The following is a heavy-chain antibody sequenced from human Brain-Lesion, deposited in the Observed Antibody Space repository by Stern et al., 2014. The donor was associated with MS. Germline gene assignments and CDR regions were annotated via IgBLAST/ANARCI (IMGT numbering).Heavy chain of an antibody. J-gene: IGHJ6*02. D-gene: IGHD3-9*01. CDR1: GGTFNGYA. CDR3: ARDGRHTDNYGLDV. Sequence: QVQLVQSGAEVKRPGSSVKVSCQASGGTFNGYAINWLRQAPGQGFEWIGWIIPVLGKPNYAQKFQGRVTITADGSTRTSSMHLNSLRSNDTAVYYCARDGRHTDNYGLDVWGQGTTVVVSS. CDR2: IIPVLGKP. V-gene: IGHV1-69*01.